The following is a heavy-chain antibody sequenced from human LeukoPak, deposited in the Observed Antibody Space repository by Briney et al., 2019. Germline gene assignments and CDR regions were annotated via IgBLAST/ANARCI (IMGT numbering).Heavy chain of an antibody. CDR2: IIPIFGTA. D-gene: IGHD3-10*01. V-gene: IGHV1-69*05. Sequence: ASVKVSCKASGGTFSSYAISWVRQAPGQGLEWMGGIIPIFGTANYAQKFQGRVTMTRNTSISTAYMELSSLRSEDTAVYYCARSGSKRRQPADYWGQGTLVTVSS. J-gene: IGHJ4*02. CDR1: GGTFSSYA. CDR3: ARSGSKRRQPADY.